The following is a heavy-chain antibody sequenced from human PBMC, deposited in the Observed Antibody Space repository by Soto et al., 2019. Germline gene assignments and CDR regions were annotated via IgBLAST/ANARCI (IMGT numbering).Heavy chain of an antibody. CDR3: ARHRARNWFDP. D-gene: IGHD6-6*01. CDR1: GGSISSSNYY. Sequence: PSETLSLTCIVSGGSISSSNYYWGWIRQPPGKGLEWIGSIYYSGSTYYNPSLKSRVTISVDTSKNQFSLKLSSVTAADTAVFCCARHRARNWFDPWGQGTLVTVSS. CDR2: IYYSGST. J-gene: IGHJ5*02. V-gene: IGHV4-39*01.